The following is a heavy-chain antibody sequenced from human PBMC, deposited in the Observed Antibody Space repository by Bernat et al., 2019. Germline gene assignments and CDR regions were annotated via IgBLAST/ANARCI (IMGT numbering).Heavy chain of an antibody. Sequence: QVQLQQSGPGLVKPSQTLSLTCAISGDSVSSNSAAWNWIRQSPSRGLEWLGRTYYRSKWYNDYAVSVKSRITINPDTSKNQFSLQLNSVTPEDTAVYYCARGIAAAGTPHHYYYDYMDVWGKGTTVTVSS. CDR2: TYYRSKWYN. CDR3: ARGIAAAGTPHHYYYDYMDV. V-gene: IGHV6-1*01. D-gene: IGHD6-13*01. CDR1: GDSVSSNSAA. J-gene: IGHJ6*03.